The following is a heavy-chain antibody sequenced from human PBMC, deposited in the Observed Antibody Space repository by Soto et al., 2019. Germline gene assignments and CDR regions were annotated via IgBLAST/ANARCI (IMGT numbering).Heavy chain of an antibody. J-gene: IGHJ4*02. CDR2: ISAYNGNT. V-gene: IGHV1-18*04. D-gene: IGHD4-17*01. Sequence: QVQLVQSGAEVKKPGASVKVSCKASGYTFTSYGISWVRQAPGQGLEWMGWISAYNGNTNYAQKLQGRVTITTDTATSTAYIELRSLRADDTAVYYCARDPFPTTVTTLYYFDFWGQGTLVTVSS. CDR3: ARDPFPTTVTTLYYFDF. CDR1: GYTFTSYG.